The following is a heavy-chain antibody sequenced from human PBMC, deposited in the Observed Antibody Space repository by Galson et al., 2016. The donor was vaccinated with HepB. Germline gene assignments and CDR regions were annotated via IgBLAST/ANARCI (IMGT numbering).Heavy chain of an antibody. CDR1: GFNFSSHA. Sequence: SLRLSCAASGFNFSSHAMHWVRHAPGKGLEWVAVIGYAGDKKFYADSVKGRFTISRDNSKNTLYLQTNSLSAEDTAVYYCAKDAGGIPSPSLFLESCGQGTLVTVSS. D-gene: IGHD6-13*01. CDR3: AKDAGGIPSPSLFLES. CDR2: IGYAGDKK. J-gene: IGHJ4*02. V-gene: IGHV3-30*18.